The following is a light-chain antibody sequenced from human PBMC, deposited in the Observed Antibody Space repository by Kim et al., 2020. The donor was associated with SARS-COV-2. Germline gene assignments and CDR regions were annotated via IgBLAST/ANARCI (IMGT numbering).Light chain of an antibody. CDR2: DVS. CDR3: SSYTSSSTLG. CDR1: SSDVGGYNY. J-gene: IGLJ1*01. Sequence: GQSITISCTGTSSDVGGYNYVSWYQQHAGKAPKLMIYDVSKRPSGVSNRFSGSKSGNTASLTISGLQAEDEADYYCSSYTSSSTLGFGTGTKVTVL. V-gene: IGLV2-14*04.